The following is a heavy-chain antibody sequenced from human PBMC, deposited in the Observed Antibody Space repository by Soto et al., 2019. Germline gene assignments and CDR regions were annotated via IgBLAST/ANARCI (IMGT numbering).Heavy chain of an antibody. CDR1: C. J-gene: IGHJ5*01. Sequence: CWSLTRLLPGKGLQWVGYIYYTGAAYYNPALKSRVTISLDTSENRFSLKLTSVTAADTAVYYCASGTFNALSRDSWGHGIQVTVS. V-gene: IGHV4-31*02. CDR2: IYYTGAA. CDR3: ASGTFNALSRDS. D-gene: IGHD2-2*01.